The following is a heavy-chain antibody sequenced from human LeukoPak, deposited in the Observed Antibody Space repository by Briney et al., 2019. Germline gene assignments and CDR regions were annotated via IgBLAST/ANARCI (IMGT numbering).Heavy chain of an antibody. CDR2: IRRKGNSYAT. CDR1: GFTFSGST. CDR3: SRSGPTFHH. J-gene: IGHJ1*01. D-gene: IGHD2-15*01. Sequence: QSGGSLRLSCAASGFTFSGSTIHWVRQASGRGLEWVGRIRRKGNSYATAYAASVKGRFTISRDDSKDTAYLQMNSLKTEDTAIYYCSRSGPTFHHWGQGTLVTVSS. V-gene: IGHV3-73*01.